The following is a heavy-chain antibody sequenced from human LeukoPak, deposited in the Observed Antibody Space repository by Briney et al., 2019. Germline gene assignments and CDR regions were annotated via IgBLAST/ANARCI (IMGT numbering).Heavy chain of an antibody. CDR2: IYHGGST. CDR3: VFFKQKTAYDILTGSGYYGMDV. V-gene: IGHV4-4*02. J-gene: IGHJ6*04. Sequence: PSGSLSLTCAVSGGAISSSNWWSWVRQPPGNGLEWMGEIYHGGSTNYNPSLKSRVTISVDKSKNQFSLKLSSVTAADTAVYYCVFFKQKTAYDILTGSGYYGMDVWGKGTTVTVSS. CDR1: GGAISSSNW. D-gene: IGHD3-9*01.